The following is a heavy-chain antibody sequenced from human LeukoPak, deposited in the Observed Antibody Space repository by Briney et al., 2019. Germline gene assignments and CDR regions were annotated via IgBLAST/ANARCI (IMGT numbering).Heavy chain of an antibody. CDR2: VYHSRGT. J-gene: IGHJ4*02. V-gene: IGHV4-38-2*02. Sequence: SETLSLTCTVSGSSISSGYYWGWIRQPPGKGLEWIGTVYHSRGTYYNPSLKSRASISVDTSRNQFSLKLSSVTDADTAVYYCASDENNISWFFFWGQGALVTVSS. CDR1: GSSISSGYY. CDR3: ASDENNISWFFF. D-gene: IGHD6-13*01.